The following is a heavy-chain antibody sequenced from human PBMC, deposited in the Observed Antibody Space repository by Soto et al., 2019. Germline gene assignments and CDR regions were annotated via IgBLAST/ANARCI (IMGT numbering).Heavy chain of an antibody. Sequence: EVQLVESGGGLVKPGGSLRLSCAASGFTFSSYSMNWVRQAPGKGLEWVSSISSSSSYIYYADSVKGRFTIPRDNAKNSLYLQMNSLRAEDTAVYYCARDYQLWTNYFDYWGQGTLVTVSS. CDR1: GFTFSSYS. J-gene: IGHJ4*02. CDR3: ARDYQLWTNYFDY. D-gene: IGHD5-18*01. CDR2: ISSSSSYI. V-gene: IGHV3-21*01.